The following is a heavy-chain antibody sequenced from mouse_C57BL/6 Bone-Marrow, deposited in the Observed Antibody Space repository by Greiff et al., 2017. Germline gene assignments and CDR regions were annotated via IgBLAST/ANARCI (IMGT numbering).Heavy chain of an antibody. CDR3: ARVYYGYDGFAY. Sequence: VQLQQSGAELARPGASVKMSCKASGYTFTSYTMHWVKQRPGQGLEWIGYINPSSGYTKYNQKFKDKATLTADKSSSTAYMQLSSLTSEDSAVYYGARVYYGYDGFAYWGQGTLVTVSA. V-gene: IGHV1-4*01. J-gene: IGHJ3*01. CDR2: INPSSGYT. D-gene: IGHD2-2*01. CDR1: GYTFTSYT.